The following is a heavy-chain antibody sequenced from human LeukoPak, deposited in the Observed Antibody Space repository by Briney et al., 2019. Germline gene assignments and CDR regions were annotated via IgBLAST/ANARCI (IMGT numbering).Heavy chain of an antibody. CDR1: GFIFTSYN. J-gene: IGHJ4*02. Sequence: PGGSLRLSCTASGFIFTSYNMNWVRQAPGKGLEWVSSVSRSSGSYIYYADSVKGRFTISRDNAKNSLFLQMNSLRAEDTAVYYCAKRSGSYGDPIEHWGQGTLVTVSS. D-gene: IGHD1-26*01. CDR3: AKRSGSYGDPIEH. CDR2: VSRSSGSYI. V-gene: IGHV3-21*04.